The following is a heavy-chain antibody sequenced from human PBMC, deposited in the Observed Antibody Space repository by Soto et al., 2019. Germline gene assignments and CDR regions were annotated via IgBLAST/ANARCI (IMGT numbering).Heavy chain of an antibody. V-gene: IGHV1-69*08. Sequence: QVQLVQSGPEVKKTGYSLKVSCKLSGGTLTTDTVIWLRRAPGQGLELMGRIIPILGTGNYAQKFQGRVTITEDTSTYTGYMELSSLTSEDTAVYYCAREEGSSNMGTFPFYYLDVWGNGTTVSVSS. D-gene: IGHD7-27*01. CDR3: AREEGSSNMGTFPFYYLDV. J-gene: IGHJ6*03. CDR2: IIPILGTG. CDR1: GGTLTTDT.